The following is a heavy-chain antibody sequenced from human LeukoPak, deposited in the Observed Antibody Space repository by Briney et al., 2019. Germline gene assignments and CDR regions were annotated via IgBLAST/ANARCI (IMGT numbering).Heavy chain of an antibody. J-gene: IGHJ4*02. V-gene: IGHV4-38-2*02. CDR3: ARDMSGSYDS. CDR1: GYSITNGFY. Sequence: SETLSLTCSVSGYSITNGFYWGWIRQPPGKGLEWIGRIYYSGNTKYNPSLKSRVTISVDTSKNQFSLKLSSVTAADTAVYFCARDMSGSYDSWGQGTLVTVSS. CDR2: IYYSGNT. D-gene: IGHD1-26*01.